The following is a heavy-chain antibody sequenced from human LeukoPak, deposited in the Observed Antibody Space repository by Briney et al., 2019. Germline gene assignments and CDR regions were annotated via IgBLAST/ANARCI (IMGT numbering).Heavy chain of an antibody. Sequence: GASVKVSCKASGGTFSSYAISWVRQAPGQGLEWMGGIIPIFGTANYAQKFQGRVTITADKSTSTAYMELSSLRSEDTAVYYCARVAAGTRLGRNNFDYWGQGTLVTVSS. CDR2: IIPIFGTA. CDR1: GGTFSSYA. D-gene: IGHD6-19*01. CDR3: ARVAAGTRLGRNNFDY. V-gene: IGHV1-69*06. J-gene: IGHJ4*02.